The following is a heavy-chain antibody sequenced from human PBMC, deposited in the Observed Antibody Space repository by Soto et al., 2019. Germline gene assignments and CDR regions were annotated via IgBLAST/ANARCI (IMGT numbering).Heavy chain of an antibody. CDR3: ARGKYYYDFWGGYYTGPSFDY. Sequence: PWGSLRLSCAASGFTFSSYWMHWVRQAPGKGLVWVSRINSDGSSTSYADSVKGRFTISRDNAKNTLYLQMNSLRAEDTAVYYCARGKYYYDFWGGYYTGPSFDYWGQGTLVTVSS. V-gene: IGHV3-74*01. J-gene: IGHJ4*02. D-gene: IGHD3-3*01. CDR1: GFTFSSYW. CDR2: INSDGSST.